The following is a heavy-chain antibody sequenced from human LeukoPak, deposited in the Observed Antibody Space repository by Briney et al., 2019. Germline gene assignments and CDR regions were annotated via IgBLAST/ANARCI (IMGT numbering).Heavy chain of an antibody. J-gene: IGHJ4*02. CDR2: IATSDAST. D-gene: IGHD6-13*01. Sequence: GGSLRLSCAASGFTFSAYAMAWVRQGPGTGLECVSTIATSDASTYYADSVQGRFTISRDNSKNTLYLQMSSLRAEGTAIYYCAKAFRQQPRAYDYWGQGTLVTVSS. V-gene: IGHV3-23*01. CDR1: GFTFSAYA. CDR3: AKAFRQQPRAYDY.